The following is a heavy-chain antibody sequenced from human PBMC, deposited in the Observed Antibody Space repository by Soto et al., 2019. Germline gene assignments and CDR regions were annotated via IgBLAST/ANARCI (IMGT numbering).Heavy chain of an antibody. CDR2: IYYSGST. CDR3: AREGEYSTTLDV. D-gene: IGHD6-6*01. V-gene: IGHV4-30-4*01. CDR1: GGSISSGDYY. Sequence: PSETLSLTCTVSGGSISSGDYYWSWIRQPPGKGLEWIGYIYYSGSTYYNPSLKSRVTISVDTSKNQFSLKLSSVTAADTAVYYCAREGEYSTTLDVWGQGTTVTVSS. J-gene: IGHJ6*02.